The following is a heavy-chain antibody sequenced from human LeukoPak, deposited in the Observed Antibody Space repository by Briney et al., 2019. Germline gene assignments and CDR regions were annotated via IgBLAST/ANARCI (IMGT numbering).Heavy chain of an antibody. CDR1: GGSFSGYY. V-gene: IGHV4-34*01. D-gene: IGHD1-26*01. Sequence: SETLSLTCTVSGGSFSGYYWSWIRQPPGKGLEWIGEINHSGSINYNPSLKSRVTISVDTSKNQFSLKLSSVTAADTAVYYCAASYYEDYYYGMDVWGQGTTVTVPS. CDR3: AASYYEDYYYGMDV. J-gene: IGHJ6*02. CDR2: INHSGSI.